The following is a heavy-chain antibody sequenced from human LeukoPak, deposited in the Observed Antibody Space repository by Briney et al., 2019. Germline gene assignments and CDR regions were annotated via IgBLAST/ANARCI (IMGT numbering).Heavy chain of an antibody. J-gene: IGHJ4*02. Sequence: GGSLRLSCAASGFTFSRFDMNWVRQAPGKGLEWVAVMSYDGINKYYADSVKGRFTVSRDNSKNTVFLQMNSLRTEDTAVFYCARRNYGGNSGLDDWGQGTLVTVSS. D-gene: IGHD4-23*01. CDR3: ARRNYGGNSGLDD. CDR1: GFTFSRFD. V-gene: IGHV3-30-3*01. CDR2: MSYDGINK.